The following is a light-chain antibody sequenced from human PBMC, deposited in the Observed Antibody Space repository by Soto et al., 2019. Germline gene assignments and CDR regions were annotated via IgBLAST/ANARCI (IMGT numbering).Light chain of an antibody. Sequence: DIVMTQSPATLSVSPGERATLSCRASQSVSGRLAWYQQKPGQPPRLLVYGASIRASGIPARFSGSGSGTEFTLTISSLQSEDFAVYYCHQYNTGPPYTFGQGTKLEIK. CDR2: GAS. CDR1: QSVSGR. V-gene: IGKV3-15*01. CDR3: HQYNTGPPYT. J-gene: IGKJ2*01.